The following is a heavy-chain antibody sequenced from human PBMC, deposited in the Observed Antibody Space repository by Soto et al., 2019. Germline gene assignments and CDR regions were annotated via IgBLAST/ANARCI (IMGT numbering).Heavy chain of an antibody. D-gene: IGHD4-4*01. Sequence: EVQLVESGGGLVKPGGSLRLSCAASGFTFSRYGMNWLRQAPGKGLEWVASISSSTSYVYYADSVKGRFSTSRDNAKNILYLDMYVLRTEDTAVAYCARDPSEGRVRNWFETLGQGTLVTVSS. CDR1: GFTFSRYG. V-gene: IGHV3-21*02. CDR3: ARDPSEGRVRNWFET. J-gene: IGHJ5*02. CDR2: ISSSTSYV.